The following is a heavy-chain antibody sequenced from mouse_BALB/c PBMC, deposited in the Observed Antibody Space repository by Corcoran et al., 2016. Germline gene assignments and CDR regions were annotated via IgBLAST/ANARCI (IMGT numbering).Heavy chain of an antibody. J-gene: IGHJ1*01. V-gene: IGHV14-3*02. Sequence: EVQLQQSGAELVKPGASVKLSCTASGFNIKDTYMHWVKQRPEQRLEWIGRIDPANGNTKYDPKFQGKATITADTSSNTAYLQLSSLTSEDTAVYYGARWDWYFDVWGAGTTVTVSS. CDR1: GFNIKDTY. CDR3: ARWDWYFDV. CDR2: IDPANGNT.